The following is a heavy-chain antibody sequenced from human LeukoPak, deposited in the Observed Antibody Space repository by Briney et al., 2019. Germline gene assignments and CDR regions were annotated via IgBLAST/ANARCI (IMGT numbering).Heavy chain of an antibody. D-gene: IGHD1-26*01. CDR1: GDSVSSNSAI. V-gene: IGHV6-1*01. CDR2: TYYRSKWYD. J-gene: IGHJ4*02. Sequence: SQTLSLTCAISGDSVSSNSAIWSWIRQSPSRGLEWLGRTYYRSKWYDDYAVSVKSRITINPDTSKNQFSLQLNSVTPEDTAVYYCARATSGSYCYFEYWGQGTLVTVSS. CDR3: ARATSGSYCYFEY.